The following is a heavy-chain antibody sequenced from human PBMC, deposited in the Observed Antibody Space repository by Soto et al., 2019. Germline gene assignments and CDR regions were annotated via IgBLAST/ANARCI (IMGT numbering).Heavy chain of an antibody. CDR2: ITSRTYGATT. J-gene: IGHJ5*02. CDR3: AKNQGVELVPLATVDWFDP. D-gene: IGHD1-26*01. V-gene: IGHV3-15*01. Sequence: PGGSLRLSCAGSGFPFNNAWMTWVRQAPGQGLEWIGRITSRTYGATTDYAAPVKGRFSISRDDSKNMVFLQMNSLSAEDTAVYHCAKNQGVELVPLATVDWFDPWGQGSVVTVSS. CDR1: GFPFNNAW.